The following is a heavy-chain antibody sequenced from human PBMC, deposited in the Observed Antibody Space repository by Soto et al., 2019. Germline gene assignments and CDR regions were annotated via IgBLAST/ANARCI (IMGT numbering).Heavy chain of an antibody. D-gene: IGHD3-3*01. J-gene: IGHJ6*02. CDR1: GGSISRGGYY. V-gene: IGHV4-31*03. CDR2: TYNSVST. Sequence: SETLSLTCTVSGGSISRGGYYWSWIRQNPGKGLEWIGYTYNSVSTYYNPSLKSRVTISVDTSKNHFSLKLTSVTAADTAVYYCSRAVAGRRHYDFWRGGMDVWGQGTTVTVSS. CDR3: SRAVAGRRHYDFWRGGMDV.